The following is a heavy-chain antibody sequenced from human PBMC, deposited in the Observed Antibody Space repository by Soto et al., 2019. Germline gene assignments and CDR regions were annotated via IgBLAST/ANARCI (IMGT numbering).Heavy chain of an antibody. CDR1: GYSITTYG. CDR2: ISGYNGKT. Sequence: QVPLEQSGAEVKKPGASVRVSCEVSGYSITTYGTSWVRQAPGQGLEWMGWISGYNGKTRYAQKFQGRFTMTTDASTSTAYVELKSLRFAATALYFCARDRVGRATVVPDDAFDIWGQGTMVTVSS. D-gene: IGHD2-15*01. J-gene: IGHJ3*02. CDR3: ARDRVGRATVVPDDAFDI. V-gene: IGHV1-18*01.